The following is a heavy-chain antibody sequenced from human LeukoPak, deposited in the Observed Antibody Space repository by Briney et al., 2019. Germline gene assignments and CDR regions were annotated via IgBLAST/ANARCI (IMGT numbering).Heavy chain of an antibody. J-gene: IGHJ4*02. CDR2: ITVRGGST. D-gene: IGHD5-24*01. CDR3: AKDQAQSPRGNYY. Sequence: ITVRGGSTHYTDAVRRRYTNPRHNSKNTLYLQVNSLRAEDRAVYYCAKDQAQSPRGNYYRGQGTLVTVSS. V-gene: IGHV3-23*01.